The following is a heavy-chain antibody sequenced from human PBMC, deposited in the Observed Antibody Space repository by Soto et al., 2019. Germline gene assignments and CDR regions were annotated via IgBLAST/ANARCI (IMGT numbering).Heavy chain of an antibody. Sequence: GGSLRLSCAASGFTVSSNYMSWVRQAPGKGLEWVSVIYSGGSTYYADSVKGRFTISRDNSKNTLYLQMNSLRAEDTAVYYCARDADYGGGAFEIWGQGTMGSVSS. CDR2: IYSGGST. V-gene: IGHV3-53*01. D-gene: IGHD4-17*01. CDR3: ARDADYGGGAFEI. J-gene: IGHJ3*02. CDR1: GFTVSSNY.